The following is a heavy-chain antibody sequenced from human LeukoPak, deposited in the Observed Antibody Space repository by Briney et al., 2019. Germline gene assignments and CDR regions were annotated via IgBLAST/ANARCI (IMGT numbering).Heavy chain of an antibody. J-gene: IGHJ1*01. CDR2: INPNSGGT. D-gene: IGHD3-22*01. CDR1: GYTITGYY. V-gene: IGHV1-2*02. Sequence: GASVKVSCKASGYTITGYYMHWVRQAPGQGLDWMGWINPNSGGTNYVQKFQGRVTMTRDTFISTAYMELSRLSSDDTALYYCARDDSSGYYGYFHHWGQGTLVTVSS. CDR3: ARDDSSGYYGYFHH.